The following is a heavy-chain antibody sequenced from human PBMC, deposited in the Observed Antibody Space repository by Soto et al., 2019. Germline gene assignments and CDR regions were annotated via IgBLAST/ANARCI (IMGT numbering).Heavy chain of an antibody. D-gene: IGHD2-15*01. J-gene: IGHJ4*02. CDR3: AGLRGYAGSPIDY. CDR2: ISYSGNT. Sequence: KPSETLSLTCTVSCGSIISGYWSWIRQPPGKGLEWIGYISYSGNTNYNPSLKSRVTMSVDTPKNQFSLRLSSVTTADTAVYYCAGLRGYAGSPIDYWGQGTLVTVSS. V-gene: IGHV4-59*01. CDR1: CGSIISGY.